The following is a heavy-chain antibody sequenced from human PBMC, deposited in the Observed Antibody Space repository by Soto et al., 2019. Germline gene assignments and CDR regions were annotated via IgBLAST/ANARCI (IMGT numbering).Heavy chain of an antibody. CDR3: ARNYYDSSDRDYLDY. J-gene: IGHJ4*02. CDR1: GYTFTSYY. D-gene: IGHD3-22*01. Sequence: ASVKVSCKASGYTFTSYYIHWVRQAPGQGLAGMGWINPITGGTNYAPKCQGRVTMTRDTSITTAYMELSRLRSDDTAVYSCARNYYDSSDRDYLDYWGQGTPVTVSS. CDR2: INPITGGT. V-gene: IGHV1-2*02.